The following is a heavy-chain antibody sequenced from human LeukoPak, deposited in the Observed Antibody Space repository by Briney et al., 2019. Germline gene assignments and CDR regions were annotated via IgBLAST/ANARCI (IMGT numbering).Heavy chain of an antibody. J-gene: IGHJ6*02. Sequence: PGGSLRLSCAASGFTVSSNYMSWVRQAPGKGLEWVSVIYSGGSTYYADSVKGRFTISRDNSKNTLYLQMNSLRAEDTAVYYCARDNEWPVGVYYYYGMDVRGQGTTVTVSS. V-gene: IGHV3-66*01. D-gene: IGHD6-19*01. CDR2: IYSGGST. CDR1: GFTVSSNY. CDR3: ARDNEWPVGVYYYYGMDV.